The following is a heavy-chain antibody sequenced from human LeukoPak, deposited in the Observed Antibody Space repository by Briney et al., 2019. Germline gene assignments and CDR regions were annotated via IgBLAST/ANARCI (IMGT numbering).Heavy chain of an antibody. Sequence: SVKVSCKVSGYTLTELSMHWVRQAPGKGLEWMGGFDPEDGETIYAQKFQGRVTMTEDTSTDTAYMELSSLRSEDTAVYYCARVAERGYSYGYYYYYGMDVWGQGTTVTVSS. CDR2: FDPEDGET. CDR3: ARVAERGYSYGYYYYYGMDV. J-gene: IGHJ6*02. CDR1: GYTLTELS. V-gene: IGHV1-24*01. D-gene: IGHD5-18*01.